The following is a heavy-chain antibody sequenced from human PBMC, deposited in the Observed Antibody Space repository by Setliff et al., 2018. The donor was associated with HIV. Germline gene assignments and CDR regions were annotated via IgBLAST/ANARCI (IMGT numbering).Heavy chain of an antibody. CDR1: GGSISSDY. J-gene: IGHJ6*02. CDR2: IYYSGST. V-gene: IGHV4-59*01. Sequence: SETLSLTCTVSGGSISSDYWSWIRQPPGKGLEWIGYIYYSGSTNYNLSLKSRLTISVATSKNQFSLKLNSVTTADTAVYYCARSRTSSGYYGVTGYGMDVWGQGTTVTVSS. CDR3: ARSRTSSGYYGVTGYGMDV. D-gene: IGHD3-22*01.